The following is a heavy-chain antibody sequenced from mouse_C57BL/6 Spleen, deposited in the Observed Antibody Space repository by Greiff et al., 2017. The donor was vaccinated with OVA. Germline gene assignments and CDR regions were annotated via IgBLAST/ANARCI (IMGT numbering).Heavy chain of an antibody. V-gene: IGHV2-2*01. CDR1: GFSLTSYG. J-gene: IGHJ4*01. D-gene: IGHD4-1*01. CDR3: ARKDSPGPYYAMDY. CDR2: IWSGGST. Sequence: QVHVKQSGPGLVQPSQSLSITCTVSGFSLTSYGVHWVRQSPGKGLEWLGVIWSGGSTDYNAAFISRLSISKDNSKSQVFLKMNSLQADDTAIYYCARKDSPGPYYAMDYWGQGTSVTVSS.